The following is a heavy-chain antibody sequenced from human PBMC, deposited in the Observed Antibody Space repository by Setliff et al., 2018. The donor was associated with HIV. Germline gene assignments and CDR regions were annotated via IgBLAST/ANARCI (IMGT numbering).Heavy chain of an antibody. D-gene: IGHD6-19*01. CDR3: ARDFTGSGWYGNYYYGMDV. Sequence: PSETLSLTCTVSGGSISSYYWSWIRQPPGKGLEWIGYIYYSGSTNYNPSLKSRVTISVDTSKNQFSLKLSSVTAAATAVYYCARDFTGSGWYGNYYYGMDVWGQGTTVTVSS. CDR2: IYYSGST. V-gene: IGHV4-59*01. CDR1: GGSISSYY. J-gene: IGHJ6*02.